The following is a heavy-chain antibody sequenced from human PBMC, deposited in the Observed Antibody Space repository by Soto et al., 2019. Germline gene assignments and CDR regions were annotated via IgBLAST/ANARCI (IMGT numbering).Heavy chain of an antibody. D-gene: IGHD4-17*01. CDR2: INTDGSST. J-gene: IGHJ6*02. CDR1: GFTFSSYW. V-gene: IGHV3-74*01. Sequence: LSCAASGFTFSSYWMHWVRQAPGKGLVWVSRINTDGSSTAYAASVKGRFTISRDNAKNTLFLQMNSLRAEDTAVYYCARDLQGLLYYYYGMDVWGQGTTVTVSS. CDR3: ARDLQGLLYYYYGMDV.